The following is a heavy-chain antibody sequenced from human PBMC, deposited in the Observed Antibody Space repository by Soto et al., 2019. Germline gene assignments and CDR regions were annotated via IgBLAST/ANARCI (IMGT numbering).Heavy chain of an antibody. D-gene: IGHD3-10*01. CDR2: INHSGST. J-gene: IGHJ5*02. V-gene: IGHV4-34*01. Sequence: SATLSLTCAVYGGSFSGYYWSWIRQPPGKGLEWTGEINHSGSTNYNPSLKSRVTISVDTSKNQFSLKLSSVTAADTAVYYCASYYGSGSYYNWFDPWGQGTLVTVS. CDR3: ASYYGSGSYYNWFDP. CDR1: GGSFSGYY.